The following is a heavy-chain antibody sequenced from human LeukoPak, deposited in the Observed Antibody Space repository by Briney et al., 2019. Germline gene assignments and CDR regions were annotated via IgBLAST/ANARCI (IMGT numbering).Heavy chain of an antibody. J-gene: IGHJ4*02. CDR1: GLTFSSYS. Sequence: PGGSLRLSCAASGLTFSSYSMNWVRQAPGKGLEWVSYISSSSSTIYYADSVKGRFTISRDNAKNSLYLQMNSLRAEDTAVYYCARWSGVVVVVPGELDYWGQGTLVTVSS. D-gene: IGHD2-2*01. V-gene: IGHV3-48*04. CDR2: ISSSSSTI. CDR3: ARWSGVVVVVPGELDY.